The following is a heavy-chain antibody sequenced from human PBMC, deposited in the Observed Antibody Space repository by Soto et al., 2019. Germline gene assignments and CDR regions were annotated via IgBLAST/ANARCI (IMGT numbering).Heavy chain of an antibody. CDR3: AKDLLQRLGGSGPFDY. Sequence: EVQLLESGGGLVHPGGSLRLSCATSGFSFSSYAMTWLRQAPGKGLEWVSTISPTGGSTYYADSVTGRFTISRDDSKNPMYLHMKSRRAEDTATYYCAKDLLQRLGGSGPFDYWGQGTLVTVSS. CDR1: GFSFSSYA. CDR2: ISPTGGST. V-gene: IGHV3-23*01. J-gene: IGHJ4*02. D-gene: IGHD1-26*01.